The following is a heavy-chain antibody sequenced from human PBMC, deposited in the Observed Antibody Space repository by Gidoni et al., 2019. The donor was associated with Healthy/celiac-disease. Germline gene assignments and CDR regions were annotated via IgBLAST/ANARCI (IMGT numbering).Heavy chain of an antibody. V-gene: IGHV4-59*01. CDR3: AASSSSWYLPYYYYGMDV. D-gene: IGHD6-13*01. J-gene: IGHJ6*02. Sequence: QVQLQESGPGLVKPSETLSLTCTVSGGSISSYYWSWIRQPPGKGLEWIGYIYYSGSTNYNPSLKSRVTIAVDTSKNQFSLKLSSVTAADTAVYYCAASSSSWYLPYYYYGMDVWGQGTTVTVSS. CDR1: GGSISSYY. CDR2: IYYSGST.